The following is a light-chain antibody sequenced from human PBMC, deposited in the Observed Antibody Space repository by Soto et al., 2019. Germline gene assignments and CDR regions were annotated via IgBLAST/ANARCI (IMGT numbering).Light chain of an antibody. V-gene: IGLV2-23*02. CDR3: CSYAGSGKVV. CDR2: EVS. CDR1: SSDIGSYNL. J-gene: IGLJ3*02. Sequence: QSALTQPASVSGPLGQSISISCTGTSSDIGSYNLVSWYQQYPGKAPKLMILEVSERPSGVSNRFSGSKSGDTASLTISGLQAEDEADYYCCSYAGSGKVVFGGGTKVTVL.